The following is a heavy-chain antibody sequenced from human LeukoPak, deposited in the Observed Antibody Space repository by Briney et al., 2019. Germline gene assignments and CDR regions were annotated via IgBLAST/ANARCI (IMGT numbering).Heavy chain of an antibody. CDR1: GGSISSSSYY. D-gene: IGHD6-13*01. V-gene: IGHV4-39*01. CDR2: IYYSGST. Sequence: SETLSLTCTVSGGSISSSSYYWGWIRQPPGKGLEWIGSIYYSGSTYYNPSLKSRVTISVDTSKNQSSLKLSSVTAADTAVYYCARWPLITRNRAAAGTVNWFDPWGQGTLVTVSS. J-gene: IGHJ5*02. CDR3: ARWPLITRNRAAAGTVNWFDP.